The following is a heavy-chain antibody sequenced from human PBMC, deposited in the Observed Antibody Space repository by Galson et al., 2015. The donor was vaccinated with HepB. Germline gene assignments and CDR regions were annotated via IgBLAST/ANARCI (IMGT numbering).Heavy chain of an antibody. D-gene: IGHD6-6*01. CDR1: GFTFDDYT. J-gene: IGHJ6*02. CDR3: AKDSIAARLQSYYYYGMDV. Sequence: SLRLSCAASGFTFDDYTMHWVRQAPGKGLEWVSLISWDGGSTYYADSVKGRFTISRDNSKNSLYLQMNSLRTEDTALYYCAKDSIAARLQSYYYYGMDVWGQGTTVTVSS. CDR2: ISWDGGST. V-gene: IGHV3-43*01.